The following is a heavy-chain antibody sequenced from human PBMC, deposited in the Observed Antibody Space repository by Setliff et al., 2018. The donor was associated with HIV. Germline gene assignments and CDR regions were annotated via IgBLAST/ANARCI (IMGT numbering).Heavy chain of an antibody. J-gene: IGHJ3*01. Sequence: GASVKVSCKASGYTFTTYDINWVRQATGQGLEWMGWMNPNNGDTGYAQKFQGRVTMTRNTSISTAYMELSSLRSEDTAVYYCAREYRSGLYNAFDLWGQGTMVTGSS. CDR1: GYTFTTYD. V-gene: IGHV1-8*02. CDR3: AREYRSGLYNAFDL. D-gene: IGHD6-19*01. CDR2: MNPNNGDT.